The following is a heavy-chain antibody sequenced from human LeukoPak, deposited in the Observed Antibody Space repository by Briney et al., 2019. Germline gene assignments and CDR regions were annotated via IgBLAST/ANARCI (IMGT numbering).Heavy chain of an antibody. CDR3: ARFWHCGFSTCWAVNGFDY. D-gene: IGHD2-21*01. CDR1: GYSFIGYF. V-gene: IGHV1-2*02. J-gene: IGHJ3*01. Sequence: ASVKVSCKASGYSFIGYFIHWVRQAPGQGLGWMGWIDSNSGETHYAQKFQGRFTMTKDTSIKTAYMELSSLRSDDTAIYYCARFWHCGFSTCWAVNGFDYWGQGTEVTVSP. CDR2: IDSNSGET.